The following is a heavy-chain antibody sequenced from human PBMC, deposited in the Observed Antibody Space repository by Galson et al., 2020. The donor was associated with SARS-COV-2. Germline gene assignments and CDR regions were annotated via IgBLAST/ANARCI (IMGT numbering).Heavy chain of an antibody. Sequence: ASVKVSCKASGYIFTTYGISWVRQAPGQGLEWMGWISVNNGNTNYAQKFQGRVTMTTDTSTSTAYMDLRSLRSDDTAVYYCARRYCSGGNCYSANWLDLWGQGTLVTVSS. V-gene: IGHV1-18*01. CDR1: GYIFTTYG. CDR2: ISVNNGNT. CDR3: ARRYCSGGNCYSANWLDL. J-gene: IGHJ5*02. D-gene: IGHD2-15*01.